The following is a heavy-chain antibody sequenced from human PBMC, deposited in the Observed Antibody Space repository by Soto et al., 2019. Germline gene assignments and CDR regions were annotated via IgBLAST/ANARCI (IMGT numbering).Heavy chain of an antibody. D-gene: IGHD2-15*01. CDR1: GGTFNHYA. CDR2: IIANGGT. Sequence: QPGGSLGLCCASSGGTFNHYAMSWVRQAPGKGLEWVSIIIANGGTFYADSVKGRFTISRDNSKNTVYLQMSSLRVEDTAIYYCAKDYTVAADPSSVILFDYWGQGALVPVSS. V-gene: IGHV3-23*01. J-gene: IGHJ4*02. CDR3: AKDYTVAADPSSVILFDY.